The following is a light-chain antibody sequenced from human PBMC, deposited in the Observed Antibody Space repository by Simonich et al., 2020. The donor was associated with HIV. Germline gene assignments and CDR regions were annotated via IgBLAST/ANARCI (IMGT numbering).Light chain of an antibody. Sequence: DIVMTQSPDSLAVSLGERATIDCKSSQSLLHSSNKKNYLVWYQQKPGQPPKLLIYWASTRESGVPDRFSGSGSGTDFTLTISSLQAEDVAVYYCQQYYSSPRTFGQGTKVEIK. CDR1: QSLLHSSNKKNY. V-gene: IGKV4-1*01. CDR3: QQYYSSPRT. CDR2: WAS. J-gene: IGKJ1*01.